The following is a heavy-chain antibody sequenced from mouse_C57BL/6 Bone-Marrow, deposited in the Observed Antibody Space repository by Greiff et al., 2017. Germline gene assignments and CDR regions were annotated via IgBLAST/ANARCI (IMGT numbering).Heavy chain of an antibody. Sequence: QVQLQQPGAELVKPGASVKLSCKASGYTFTSYWLHWVKQTPGQGLEWIGMIHPNSGSSTYNEKFKCKATLTVDKSTSTAYMQLHSLTSEDTAIYYCAVFYDYYAWDYWGQGTSVTVSS. CDR2: IHPNSGSS. D-gene: IGHD2-1*01. V-gene: IGHV1-64*01. CDR3: AVFYDYYAWDY. CDR1: GYTFTSYW. J-gene: IGHJ4*01.